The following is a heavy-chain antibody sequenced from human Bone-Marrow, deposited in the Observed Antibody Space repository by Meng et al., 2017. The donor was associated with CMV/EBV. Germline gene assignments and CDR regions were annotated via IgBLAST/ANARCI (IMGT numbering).Heavy chain of an antibody. D-gene: IGHD3-3*01. J-gene: IGHJ6*02. Sequence: GESLKISCAASGFTFSSYWMHWVRQAPGKGLVWVSRINSDGSSTSYADSVKGRFTISRDNAKNTLYLQMNSLRAEDTAVYYCARVGGRSYDFWSGYPNTYYYYGMDVCGQGTTVTASS. CDR3: ARVGGRSYDFWSGYPNTYYYYGMDV. V-gene: IGHV3-74*01. CDR1: GFTFSSYW. CDR2: INSDGSST.